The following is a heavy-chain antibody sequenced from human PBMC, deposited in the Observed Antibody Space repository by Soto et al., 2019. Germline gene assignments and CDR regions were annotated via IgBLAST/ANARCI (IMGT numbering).Heavy chain of an antibody. CDR1: GGSISSGGYS. J-gene: IGHJ5*02. CDR3: ARDSLTGNWFDP. CDR2: IYHSGGT. D-gene: IGHD2-8*02. V-gene: IGHV4-30-2*06. Sequence: QLQLQESGSGLVKPSQTLSLTCAVSGGSISSGGYSWNWIRQSPGKGLEWIGYIYHSGGTHYNPSLKSRVTISVDKSKNQFSLTLTSVTAADTAVYYCARDSLTGNWFDPWGQGTLVTVSS.